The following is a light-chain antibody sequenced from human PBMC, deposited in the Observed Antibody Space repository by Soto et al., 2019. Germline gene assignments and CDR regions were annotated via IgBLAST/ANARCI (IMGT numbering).Light chain of an antibody. CDR1: QSVSSSY. CDR3: QQYGSSLFT. V-gene: IGKV3-20*01. J-gene: IGKJ5*01. CDR2: GAS. Sequence: EIVLTQSPGTLSLSPVERATLSCRANQSVSSSYLAWYQQKPGHAPRLLIYGASSRATGIPDRFSGSGSGTDFTLTISILEPEDFAVYYCQQYGSSLFTFGQGTRLEIK.